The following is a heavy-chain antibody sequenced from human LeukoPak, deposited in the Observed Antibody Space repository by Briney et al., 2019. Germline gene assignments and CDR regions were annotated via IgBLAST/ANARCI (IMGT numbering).Heavy chain of an antibody. D-gene: IGHD2-2*01. J-gene: IGHJ6*02. CDR3: AKDAVNCSGTSCSYGMDV. CDR1: GFTFSNYA. CDR2: ISYDGNDK. V-gene: IGHV3-30*18. Sequence: QSGGSLRLSCAASGFTFSNYAIHWVRQAPGKGLEWVAFISYDGNDKYYADSVKGRFTTSRDNSNNMVHLQMHSLRPEDTAVYSCAKDAVNCSGTSCSYGMDVWGQGTTVTVSS.